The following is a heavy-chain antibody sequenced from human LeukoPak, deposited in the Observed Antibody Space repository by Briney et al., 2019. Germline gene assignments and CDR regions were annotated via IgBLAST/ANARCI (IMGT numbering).Heavy chain of an antibody. D-gene: IGHD2-2*01. CDR2: ISTSHRYI. V-gene: IGHV3-21*01. J-gene: IGHJ6*02. Sequence: GGSLRLSCAAPGFTFSTYSMDWVRQAPGKGLEWVASISTSHRYIYYADSVKGRFTISRDDARNSLYLQMSSLRAEDTAVYYCARTQGAYCSRASCEGMDVWGQGTTVTVSS. CDR3: ARTQGAYCSRASCEGMDV. CDR1: GFTFSTYS.